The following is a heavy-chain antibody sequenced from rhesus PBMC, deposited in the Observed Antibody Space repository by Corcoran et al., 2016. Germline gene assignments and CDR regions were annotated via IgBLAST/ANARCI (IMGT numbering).Heavy chain of an antibody. V-gene: IGHV4-57*01. CDR3: ARDPGRQLDY. J-gene: IGHJ4*01. Sequence: QLQLQESGPGLVKPSETLSLTCAVSGVSVSRSNWWSWIRQPPGKGLEWIGRISGSGGITSYNPSLTSRVTISTDTSKNQFSLKVTSVTAADTAVYYCARDPGRQLDYWGQGVLVTVSS. D-gene: IGHD6-25*01. CDR1: GVSVSRSNW. CDR2: ISGSGGIT.